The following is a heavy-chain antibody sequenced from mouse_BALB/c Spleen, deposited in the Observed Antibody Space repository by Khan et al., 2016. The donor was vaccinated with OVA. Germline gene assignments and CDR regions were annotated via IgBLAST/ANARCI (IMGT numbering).Heavy chain of an antibody. D-gene: IGHD2-2*01. CDR2: IFPGSVST. J-gene: IGHJ3*01. CDR3: ERGGYGGFAY. V-gene: IGHV1-9*01. CDR1: GYTFSSYW. Sequence: QVQLQQSGGDLMKPGASVKISCKATGYTFSSYWIEWVKQRPGHGLEWIGQIFPGSVSTTYNEKFKGKATFTADTSSNTAYMQLSSLTSEDSAVYYCERGGYGGFAYWGQGTLATVSA.